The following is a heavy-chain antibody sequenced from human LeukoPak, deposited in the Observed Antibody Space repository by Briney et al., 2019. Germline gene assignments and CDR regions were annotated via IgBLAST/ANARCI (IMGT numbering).Heavy chain of an antibody. Sequence: PGGSLRLSCAASGFTFSSYSMNWVRQAPGKGLEWVSSINDNSRSIFYTDSLKGRLTVSRDNAKNSLYLQMNNLRAEDTAVYYCAKSVNSYYDWFDPWGQGTLVTVSS. D-gene: IGHD3-22*01. CDR3: AKSVNSYYDWFDP. J-gene: IGHJ5*02. CDR2: INDNSRSI. V-gene: IGHV3-21*01. CDR1: GFTFSSYS.